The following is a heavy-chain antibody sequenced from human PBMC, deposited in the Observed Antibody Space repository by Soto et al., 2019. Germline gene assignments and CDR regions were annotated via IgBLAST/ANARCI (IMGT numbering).Heavy chain of an antibody. D-gene: IGHD2-15*01. CDR2: ISSSSSYI. J-gene: IGHJ4*02. V-gene: IGHV3-21*01. Sequence: GGSLRLSCAASGFTFSSYSMNWVRQAPGKGLEWVSSISSSSSYIYYADSVKGRFTISRDNAKNSLYLQMNSLRAEDTAVYYCARDRYCSGGSCHGGFDYWGQGTLVTVSS. CDR3: ARDRYCSGGSCHGGFDY. CDR1: GFTFSSYS.